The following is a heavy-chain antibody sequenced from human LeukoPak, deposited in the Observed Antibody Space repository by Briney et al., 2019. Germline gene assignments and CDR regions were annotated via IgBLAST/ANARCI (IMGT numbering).Heavy chain of an antibody. CDR2: SYYSGST. V-gene: IGHV4-59*08. CDR3: ARQQIYYFGSGSYSLGMDV. D-gene: IGHD3-10*01. J-gene: IGHJ6*02. CDR1: GGSISGYY. Sequence: SETLSLTCTVSGGSISGYYWSWIRQPPGKGLEWIGYSYYSGSTSYNPSLKSRDTISVDTSKNQFSLKLSSVTAADTALYYCARQQIYYFGSGSYSLGMDVWGQGTTVTVSS.